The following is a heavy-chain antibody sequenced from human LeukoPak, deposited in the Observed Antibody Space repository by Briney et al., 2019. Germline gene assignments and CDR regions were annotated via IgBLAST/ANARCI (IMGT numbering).Heavy chain of an antibody. D-gene: IGHD2-15*01. J-gene: IGHJ6*03. Sequence: SETLSLTCTVSSGSISSSDYYWSWIRQPAGGGLEWIGRISTIGITNYNPSLISRVTISIDTSKNQFSLKLSSVTAADTAVYYCARDGCGGSCFHYYYYYMDVWGKGTTVTISS. CDR3: ARDGCGGSCFHYYYYYMDV. V-gene: IGHV4-61*02. CDR1: SGSISSSDYY. CDR2: ISTIGIT.